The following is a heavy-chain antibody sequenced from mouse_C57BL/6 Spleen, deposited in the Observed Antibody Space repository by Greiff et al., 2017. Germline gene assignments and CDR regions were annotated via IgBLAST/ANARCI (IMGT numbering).Heavy chain of an antibody. CDR3: ALGRKEAYYAMDY. V-gene: IGHV1-18*01. CDR2: INPNNGGT. D-gene: IGHD4-1*01. Sequence: EVQLQQSGPELVKPGASVKIPCKASGYTFTDYNMDWVKQSHGKSLEWIGDINPNNGGTIYNQKFKGKATLTVDKSSSTAYMELRSLTSEDTAVYYWALGRKEAYYAMDYWGQGTSVTVSS. CDR1: GYTFTDYN. J-gene: IGHJ4*01.